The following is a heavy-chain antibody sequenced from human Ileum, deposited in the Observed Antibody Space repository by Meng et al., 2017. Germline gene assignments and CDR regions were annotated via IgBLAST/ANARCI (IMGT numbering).Heavy chain of an antibody. D-gene: IGHD3-10*01. CDR1: GGSITHYY. CDR3: AIGWGWTADH. V-gene: IGHV4-59*03. J-gene: IGHJ5*02. CDR2: SHKTGGS. Sequence: QVQLHESGPGLAKPSETLSLTCSVSGGSITHYYLIWIRQSPGKGLEWLGNSHKTGGSNDNPSLSSRLTIWMDTSNNQFSLELTSLTAADTALYYCAIGWGWTADHWGQGILVTVSS.